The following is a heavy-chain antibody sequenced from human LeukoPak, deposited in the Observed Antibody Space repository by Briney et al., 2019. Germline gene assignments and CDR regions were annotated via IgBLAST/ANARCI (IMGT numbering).Heavy chain of an antibody. CDR2: INPIFGAA. CDR1: GYTFSGYS. CDR3: ARDGRSFHYYFWSGYFTGMGITFKVYTDV. J-gene: IGHJ6*03. D-gene: IGHD3-3*01. Sequence: SVKVSCKASGYTFSGYSMRWVRQAPGQGLEWMGWINPIFGAANYAQKFQGRVTITGDASTSTAYMELSRLRSEDTAVYYCARDGRSFHYYFWSGYFTGMGITFKVYTDVWGKGTTVTVSS. V-gene: IGHV1-69*13.